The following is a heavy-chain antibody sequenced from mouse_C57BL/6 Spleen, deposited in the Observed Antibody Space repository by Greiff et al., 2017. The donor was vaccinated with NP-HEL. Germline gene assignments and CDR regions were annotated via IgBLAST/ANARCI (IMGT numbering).Heavy chain of an antibody. V-gene: IGHV1-7*01. J-gene: IGHJ2*01. Sequence: VQLQQSGAELAKPGASVKLSCKASGYTFTSYWMHWVKQRPGQGLEWIGYINPSSGYTKYNQKFKDKATLTADKSSSTAYMPLSSLTYEDSAVYDCARYRGSSYGPFDYWGQGTTLTVSS. CDR1: GYTFTSYW. CDR2: INPSSGYT. CDR3: ARYRGSSYGPFDY. D-gene: IGHD1-1*01.